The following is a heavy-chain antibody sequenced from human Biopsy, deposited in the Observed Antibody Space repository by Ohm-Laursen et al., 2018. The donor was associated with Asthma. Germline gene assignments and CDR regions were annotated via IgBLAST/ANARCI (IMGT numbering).Heavy chain of an antibody. J-gene: IGHJ2*01. CDR2: IDPNSGGT. CDR1: GYPFTDYY. D-gene: IGHD3-16*01. CDR3: ARIKIRMGAGTDRDFDL. V-gene: IGHV1-2*06. Sequence: GSSVKVSCKASGYPFTDYYVHWVRQAPGQGLEWMGRIDPNSGGTNYAQKFLGRVTMTRDTSVNTSFMVLRRLRSDDTAVYYWARIKIRMGAGTDRDFDLWGRGTLVTVSS.